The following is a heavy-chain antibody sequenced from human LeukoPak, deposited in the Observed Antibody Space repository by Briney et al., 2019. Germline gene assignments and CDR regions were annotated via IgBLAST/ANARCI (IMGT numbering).Heavy chain of an antibody. V-gene: IGHV4-59*01. CDR1: GGSISSYY. J-gene: IGHJ4*02. CDR2: IYYSGTI. Sequence: PSETLSLTCTVSGGSISSYYWSWIRQPPGKGLEWIGYIYYSGTIKYNPSLKSRVTISVDTSKNQISLKVSSVTAADTAVYYCARDRTVPPSGYYVYWGQGALVTVSS. D-gene: IGHD3-22*01. CDR3: ARDRTVPPSGYYVY.